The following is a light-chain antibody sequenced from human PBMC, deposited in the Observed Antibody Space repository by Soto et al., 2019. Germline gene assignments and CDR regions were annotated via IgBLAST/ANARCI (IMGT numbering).Light chain of an antibody. CDR2: SAS. J-gene: IGKJ3*01. CDR1: QSIHSH. CDR3: QQDENWPLT. Sequence: EILMTQSPATLSASPGERATLSCRASQSIHSHLAWYQQKPGQAPRLLIHSASTRATGVPARFSGSGSATEFTLTISSLQSEDFAVYYCQQDENWPLTFGPGTKVDVK. V-gene: IGKV3-15*01.